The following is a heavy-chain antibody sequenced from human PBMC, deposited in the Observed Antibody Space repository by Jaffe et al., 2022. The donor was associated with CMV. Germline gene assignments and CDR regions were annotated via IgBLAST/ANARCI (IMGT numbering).Heavy chain of an antibody. CDR3: TTGPQITSDDFDY. Sequence: EVQLVESGGGLVKPGGSLRLSCAASGFTFSNAWMSWVRQAPGKGLEWVGRIKSKTDGGTTDYAAPVKGRFTISRDDSKNTLYLQMNSLKTEDTAVYYCTTGPQITSDDFDYWGQGTLVTVSS. V-gene: IGHV3-15*01. D-gene: IGHD3-16*01. CDR2: IKSKTDGGTT. CDR1: GFTFSNAW. J-gene: IGHJ4*02.